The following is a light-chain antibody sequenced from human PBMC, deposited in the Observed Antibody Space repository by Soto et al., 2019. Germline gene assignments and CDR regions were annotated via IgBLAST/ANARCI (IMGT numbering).Light chain of an antibody. CDR3: GADHGSGSNFVV. CDR1: SGYSNYK. CDR2: VGTGGIVG. J-gene: IGLJ2*01. V-gene: IGLV9-49*01. Sequence: QLVLTQPPSASASLGASVTLTCTLSSGYSNYKVDWYQQRPGKGPRFVMRVGTGGIVGSKGDGIPDRFSVLGSGLNRSLTIKNIQEEDESDYHCGADHGSGSNFVVFGGGTKVTVL.